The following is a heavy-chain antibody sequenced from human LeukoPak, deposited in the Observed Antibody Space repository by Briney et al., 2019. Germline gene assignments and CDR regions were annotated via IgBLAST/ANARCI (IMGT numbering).Heavy chain of an antibody. CDR2: ISSSSSYT. D-gene: IGHD4-17*01. CDR3: ARVRDYVFDY. J-gene: IGHJ4*02. CDR1: GFTFSEYY. Sequence: GGSLRLSCAASGFTFSEYYMSWIRQAPGKGLEWVSYISSSSSYTNYTDSVKGRFTISRDNAKNSLYLQVNSLRAEDTAVYYCARVRDYVFDYWGQGALVTVSS. V-gene: IGHV3-11*05.